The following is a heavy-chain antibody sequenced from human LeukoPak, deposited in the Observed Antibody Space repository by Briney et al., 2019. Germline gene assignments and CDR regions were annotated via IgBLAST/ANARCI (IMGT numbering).Heavy chain of an antibody. Sequence: GGSLRLSCAASGFTFDDYAMHWVRQAPGKGLEWVSGISWNSGSIGYADSVKGRFTISRDNAKNSLYLQMNSLRAEDTALYYCAKGSSGYYDIVYWGQGTLVTVSS. V-gene: IGHV3-9*01. CDR1: GFTFDDYA. CDR2: ISWNSGSI. CDR3: AKGSSGYYDIVY. J-gene: IGHJ4*02. D-gene: IGHD3-22*01.